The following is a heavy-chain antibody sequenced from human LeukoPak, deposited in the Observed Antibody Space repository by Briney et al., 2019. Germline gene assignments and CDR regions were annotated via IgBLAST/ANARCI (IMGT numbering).Heavy chain of an antibody. V-gene: IGHV4-59*01. D-gene: IGHD3-3*01. CDR1: GGSISSYY. Sequence: SSETLSLTCTVSGGSISSYYWSWIRQPPGKGPEWIGYIYYSGSTNYNPSLKSRVTISVDTSKNQFSLKLSSVTAADTAVYYCARVVLDDFWSGCYPTNWFDPWGQGTLVTVSS. CDR2: IYYSGST. J-gene: IGHJ5*02. CDR3: ARVVLDDFWSGCYPTNWFDP.